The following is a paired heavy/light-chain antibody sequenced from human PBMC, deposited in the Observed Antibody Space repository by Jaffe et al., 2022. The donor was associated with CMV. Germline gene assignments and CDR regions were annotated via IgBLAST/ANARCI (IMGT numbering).Light chain of an antibody. CDR1: TGAVTSGHY. CDR2: DTS. CDR3: LLSYSGFWV. Sequence: QAVVTQEPSLTVSPGGTVTLTCGSSTGAVTSGHYPYWFQQKPGQAPRTLIYDTSNKHSWTPARFSGSLLGGKAALTLSGAQPEDEAEYYCLLSYSGFWVFGGGTKLTVL. J-gene: IGLJ3*02. V-gene: IGLV7-46*01.
Heavy chain of an antibody. J-gene: IGHJ6*02. Sequence: QVQLQESGPGLVKPSQTLSLTCTVSGGSISSGGYYWSWIRQHPGKGLEWIGYIYYSGSTYYNPSLKSRVTISVDTSKNQFSLKLSSVTAADTAVYYCARVLGYCSGGSCYRYYYGMDVWGQGTTVTVSS. CDR2: IYYSGST. CDR3: ARVLGYCSGGSCYRYYYGMDV. CDR1: GGSISSGGYY. V-gene: IGHV4-31*03. D-gene: IGHD2-15*01.